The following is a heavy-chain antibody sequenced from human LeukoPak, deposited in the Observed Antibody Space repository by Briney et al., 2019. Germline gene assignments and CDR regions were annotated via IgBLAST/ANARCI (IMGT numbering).Heavy chain of an antibody. CDR2: ISPDSGGT. CDR1: GHSFTGHY. V-gene: IGHV1-2*02. Sequence: GASVKVSCNASGHSFTGHYLHWVRQPPGQGLEWMGWISPDSGGTSYAQKFQGKVTMTRDTSTSTAYMDLRGLTFDDTAVYYCAITTGRGTTTAYWFNPWGQGTLVTVSS. D-gene: IGHD1-7*01. J-gene: IGHJ5*02. CDR3: AITTGRGTTTAYWFNP.